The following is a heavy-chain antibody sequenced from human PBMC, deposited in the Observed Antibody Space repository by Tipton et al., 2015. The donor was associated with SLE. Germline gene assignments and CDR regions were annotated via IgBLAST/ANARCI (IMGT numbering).Heavy chain of an antibody. V-gene: IGHV4-4*08. D-gene: IGHD6-19*01. J-gene: IGHJ4*02. CDR1: GGSISSYY. Sequence: TLSLTCTVSGGSISSYYWSWIRQPPGKGLEWIGYIYTSGNTDYNPSLKSRVTISVDTSKNQLSLKLNSVTAADTAVYYCARGAGWYGYWGQGTLVTVSS. CDR2: IYTSGNT. CDR3: ARGAGWYGY.